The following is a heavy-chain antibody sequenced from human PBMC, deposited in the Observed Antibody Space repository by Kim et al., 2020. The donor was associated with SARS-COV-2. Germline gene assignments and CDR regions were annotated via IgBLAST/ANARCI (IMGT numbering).Heavy chain of an antibody. Sequence: SETLSLTCNVSGGSISRHYWSWIRQPPGKGLEWIGYIYYSGSTNYNPSLKSRVTISLDTSKNQFSLKLTSVTAADTAVYYCARDYSGYAPDYWGQGTLVTVSS. CDR2: IYYSGST. V-gene: IGHV4-59*11. CDR3: ARDYSGYAPDY. CDR1: GGSISRHY. J-gene: IGHJ4*02. D-gene: IGHD5-12*01.